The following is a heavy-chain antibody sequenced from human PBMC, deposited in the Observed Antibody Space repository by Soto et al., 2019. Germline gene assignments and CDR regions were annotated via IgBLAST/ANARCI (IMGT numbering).Heavy chain of an antibody. J-gene: IGHJ5*02. Sequence: SETLSLTCAVSRDSISSSAYYWGWIRQPPGKGLEWIGSIYYTGSPYYNPSLKSRVTISADTSKNQFSLKLSSVTAADTAVYYCARHQWLVNNWFDPWGQGTLVTVSS. CDR1: RDSISSSAYY. CDR2: IYYTGSP. V-gene: IGHV4-39*01. CDR3: ARHQWLVNNWFDP. D-gene: IGHD6-19*01.